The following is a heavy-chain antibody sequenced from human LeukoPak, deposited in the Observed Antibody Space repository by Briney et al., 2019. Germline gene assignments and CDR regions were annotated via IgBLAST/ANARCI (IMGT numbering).Heavy chain of an antibody. Sequence: ASVKVSCKASGYTFTNYGITWVRQAPGQGLEWMGWISGHQGNTKYAQNFQGRVTMNIDTSTSTAYMDLRSLRSDDTAIYFCARSDLATITAGPFEYWGQGTLVAVSS. CDR2: ISGHQGNT. D-gene: IGHD5-12*01. CDR3: ARSDLATITAGPFEY. V-gene: IGHV1-18*01. CDR1: GYTFTNYG. J-gene: IGHJ4*02.